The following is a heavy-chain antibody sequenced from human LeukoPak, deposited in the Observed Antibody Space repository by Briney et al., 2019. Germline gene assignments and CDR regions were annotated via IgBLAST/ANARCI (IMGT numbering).Heavy chain of an antibody. CDR1: GGSISSYY. Sequence: SETLSLTCTVSGGSISSYYWSWIRQPPGKGLEWFGYIYYSGSTNYSPSLKSRVTISVDTSKNQFSLKLSSVTAADTAVYYCASLYGDYPSRNYYYYGMDVWGQGTTVTVSS. D-gene: IGHD4-17*01. CDR3: ASLYGDYPSRNYYYYGMDV. CDR2: IYYSGST. V-gene: IGHV4-59*01. J-gene: IGHJ6*02.